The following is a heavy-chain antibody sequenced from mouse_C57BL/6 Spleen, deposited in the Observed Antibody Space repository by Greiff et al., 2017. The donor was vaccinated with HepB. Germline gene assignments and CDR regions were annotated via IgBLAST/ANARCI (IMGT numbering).Heavy chain of an antibody. Sequence: QVQLKQSGAELVKPGASVKLSCKASGYTFTSYWMHWVKQRPGQGLEWIGMIHPNSGSTNYNEKFKSKATLTVDKSSSTAYMQLSSLTSEDSAVYYCAREEIYYGYDGYAMDYWGQGTSVTVSS. CDR2: IHPNSGST. V-gene: IGHV1-64*01. J-gene: IGHJ4*01. CDR3: AREEIYYGYDGYAMDY. CDR1: GYTFTSYW. D-gene: IGHD2-2*01.